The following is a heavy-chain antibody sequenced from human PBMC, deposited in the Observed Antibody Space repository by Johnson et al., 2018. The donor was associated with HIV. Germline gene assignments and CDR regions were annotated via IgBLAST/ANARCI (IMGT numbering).Heavy chain of an antibody. J-gene: IGHJ3*01. V-gene: IGHV3-15*01. CDR2: LKSNTDGGTT. Sequence: VQLVESGGGVVQPGRSLRLSCAASGFTFSSYGMHWVRQAPGKGLEWVGGLKSNTDGGTTDYAAPVKGRFPITRDDSKNPLYLQMNSLKTEDTAVYYYFPLGDPLDVWGQGTMVTVSS. D-gene: IGHD3-3*01. CDR1: GFTFSSYG. CDR3: FPLGDPLDV.